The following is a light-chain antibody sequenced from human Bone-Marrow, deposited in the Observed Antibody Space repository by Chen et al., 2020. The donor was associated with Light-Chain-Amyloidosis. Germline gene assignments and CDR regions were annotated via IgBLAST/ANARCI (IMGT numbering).Light chain of an antibody. CDR2: QDT. CDR3: QSWDISTAF. Sequence: SYDLTQPPSVSVSPAPPPSITCAGETLGTKYTCWYQQKAGHSPVLLIYQDTRRPSGIPELFSGSSSVNTAPLTISGTQAMDEADYYCQSWDISTAFFGGGTKLTVL. CDR1: TLGTKY. J-gene: IGLJ2*01. V-gene: IGLV3-1*01.